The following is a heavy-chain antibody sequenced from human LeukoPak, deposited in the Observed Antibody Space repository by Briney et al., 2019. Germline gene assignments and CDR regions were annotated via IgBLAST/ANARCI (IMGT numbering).Heavy chain of an antibody. D-gene: IGHD3-10*01. CDR2: ISSGSSTI. CDR3: ARDRGSTTVLRGVNHC. J-gene: IGHJ4*02. V-gene: IGHV3-21*06. Sequence: GGSLRLSCAASGFTFSSYSMNWVRQAPGKGLEWVSSISSGSSTIYYADSVKGRFTISRDNSKNSLYLQMNSLRAEDTAVYYCARDRGSTTVLRGVNHCWGQGTLVTVSS. CDR1: GFTFSSYS.